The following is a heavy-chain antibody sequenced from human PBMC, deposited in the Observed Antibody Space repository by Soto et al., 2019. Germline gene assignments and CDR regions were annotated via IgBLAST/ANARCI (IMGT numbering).Heavy chain of an antibody. CDR1: GYTFTDYG. D-gene: IGHD6-19*01. Sequence: QVQLVQSGAEVKKPGASVKVSCKASGYTFTDYGISWVRQAPGQGLEWMGWISPYTGDTKYPQRLQGRVTVTADTSTSTAYMGLRSLKSDDTAVYYCAKPGGWNWFEPWGQGTLVSVSS. J-gene: IGHJ5*02. CDR3: AKPGGWNWFEP. CDR2: ISPYTGDT. V-gene: IGHV1-18*01.